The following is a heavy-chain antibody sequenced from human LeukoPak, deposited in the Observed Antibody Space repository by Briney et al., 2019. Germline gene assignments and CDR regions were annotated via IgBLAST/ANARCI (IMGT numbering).Heavy chain of an antibody. J-gene: IGHJ4*02. CDR1: GGTFSSYG. V-gene: IGHV1-69*06. CDR3: ASSNIAVAVPTYIDY. CDR2: IIPIFGTA. Sequence: ASVKVSCKASGGTFSSYGISWVRQAPGQGLEWMGWIIPIFGTAYYAQNFHDRVTITADTSTSTAYMELSSLRSEDTAVYYCASSNIAVAVPTYIDYWGQGTLVTVSS. D-gene: IGHD6-19*01.